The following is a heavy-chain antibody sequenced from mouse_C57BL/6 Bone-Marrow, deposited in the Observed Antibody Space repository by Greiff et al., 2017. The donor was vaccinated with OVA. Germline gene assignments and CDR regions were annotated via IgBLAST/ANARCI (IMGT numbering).Heavy chain of an antibody. Sequence: EVMLVESGGDLVKPGGSLKLSCAASGFSFSSYGMSWVRQTPDKRLEWVATISSGGSYTYYPDSVKGRFTISRDNAKKTLYLQMSSRKSEDTAMYYCARANWDFDYWGQGTTLTVSS. CDR1: GFSFSSYG. J-gene: IGHJ2*01. V-gene: IGHV5-6*01. D-gene: IGHD4-1*01. CDR2: ISSGGSYT. CDR3: ARANWDFDY.